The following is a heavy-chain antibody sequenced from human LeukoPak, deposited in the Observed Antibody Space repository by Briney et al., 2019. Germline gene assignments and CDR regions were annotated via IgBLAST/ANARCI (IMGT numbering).Heavy chain of an antibody. D-gene: IGHD3-16*01. J-gene: IGHJ5*02. Sequence: SETLSLTCAVYGGSFSGYYWSWIRQPPGKGLEWIGEINHSGSTNYNPSLRSRVTISVDTSKAHFSLKLSSATAADTAVYYCARHDPGWFDTWGQGTLVTVSS. CDR2: INHSGST. V-gene: IGHV4-34*01. CDR1: GGSFSGYY. CDR3: ARHDPGWFDT.